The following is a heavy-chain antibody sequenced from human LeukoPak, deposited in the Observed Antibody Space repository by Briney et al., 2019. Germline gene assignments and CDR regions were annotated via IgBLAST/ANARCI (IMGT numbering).Heavy chain of an antibody. CDR2: ISGSGGST. V-gene: IGHV3-23*01. J-gene: IGHJ6*03. CDR1: GFTFSSYG. Sequence: GGSLRLSCAASGFTFSSYGMHWVRQAPGKGLEWVSAISGSGGSTYYADSVKGRFTISRDNSKNTLYLQMNSLRAEDTAVYYCAKRARRVNYYYYYMDVWGKGTTVTVSS. D-gene: IGHD3-22*01. CDR3: AKRARRVNYYYYYMDV.